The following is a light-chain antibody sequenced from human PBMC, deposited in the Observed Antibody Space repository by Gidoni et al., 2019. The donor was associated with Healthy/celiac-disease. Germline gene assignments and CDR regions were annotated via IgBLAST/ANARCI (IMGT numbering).Light chain of an antibody. J-gene: IGKJ1*01. V-gene: IGKV3-15*01. Sequence: EIVMTQSPATLSVSPGERATLSCRASQSVSSNLAWYQQKPGQAPRLLIYGASTRATGIPARFSGSGSGTELNLTISSLQYEDFAVYYWQQYNNWHAWTFGQGTKVEIK. CDR1: QSVSSN. CDR2: GAS. CDR3: QQYNNWHAWT.